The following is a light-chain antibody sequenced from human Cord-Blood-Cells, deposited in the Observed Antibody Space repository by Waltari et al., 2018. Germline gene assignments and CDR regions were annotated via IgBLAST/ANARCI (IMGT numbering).Light chain of an antibody. CDR2: WAS. Sequence: DIVMTQSPDSLAVSLGERATINCKSSQRVLYSSNNKNYLAWYQQKPGQPPKLLIYWASTRESGVPDRFSSSGSGTDFTLTISSLQAEDVAVYYCQQYYSTPPSFTFGPGTKVDIK. CDR1: QRVLYSSNNKNY. CDR3: QQYYSTPPSFT. J-gene: IGKJ3*01. V-gene: IGKV4-1*01.